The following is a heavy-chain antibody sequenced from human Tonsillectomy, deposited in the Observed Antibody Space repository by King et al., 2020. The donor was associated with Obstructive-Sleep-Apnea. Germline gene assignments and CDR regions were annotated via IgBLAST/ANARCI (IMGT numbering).Heavy chain of an antibody. Sequence: VQLQQGGAGLLKPSETLSLTCAVYVGSFSGYYWNWIRQPPGKGLVWIGEINHSGITNYNPSLKSRVTISVDTSQNQFSLKLSSVTAADTAVYYWARGDTYYYDSSVYYRTDAFDIWGQGTMVTVSS. D-gene: IGHD3-22*01. J-gene: IGHJ3*02. CDR2: INHSGIT. CDR1: VGSFSGYY. CDR3: ARGDTYYYDSSVYYRTDAFDI. V-gene: IGHV4-34*01.